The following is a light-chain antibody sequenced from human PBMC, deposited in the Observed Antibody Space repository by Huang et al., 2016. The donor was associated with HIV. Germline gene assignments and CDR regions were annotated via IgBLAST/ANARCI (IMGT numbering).Light chain of an antibody. J-gene: IGKJ1*01. Sequence: ATQMTQSPSSLSASVGDRVTITCRASQGITDDLAWYQQKPGKAPKLLISGASTLRSGVPSMFSGSGSGTDFTLTISSLQPEDYATYYCLQDHNYPRTFGQGTKVEI. CDR2: GAS. CDR1: QGITDD. V-gene: IGKV1-6*01. CDR3: LQDHNYPRT.